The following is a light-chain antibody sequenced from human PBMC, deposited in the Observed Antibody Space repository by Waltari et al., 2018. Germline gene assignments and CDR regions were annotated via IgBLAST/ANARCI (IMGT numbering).Light chain of an antibody. CDR1: VSNIGSNA. CDR3: AAWDDSLNGWV. Sequence: QSVLTQPPSVSEAPLQSVTIPCSGSVSNIGSNAVTWYPQLPGKAPKLLIYFDELLPSGVSDRFSGSKSGTSASLAISGLQSEDEADYYCAAWDDSLNGWVFGGGTKLTVL. V-gene: IGLV1-36*01. J-gene: IGLJ3*02. CDR2: FDE.